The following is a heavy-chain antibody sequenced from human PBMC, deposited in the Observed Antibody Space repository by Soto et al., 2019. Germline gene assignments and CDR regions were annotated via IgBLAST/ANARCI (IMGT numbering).Heavy chain of an antibody. CDR1: GFTFRRHG. V-gene: IGHV3-33*03. CDR3: ARWSNHKVVDP. J-gene: IGHJ5*02. CDR2: IWYDGSEQ. Sequence: QEQLVESGGGVVQPGMSLRLSCEGSGFTFRRHGMHWVRQSPGKGLEWLAVIWYDGSEQYYADSVKSRFTISRDNSKNMLYLQLNTLTVEDTAVYYCARWSNHKVVDPWGQGTMVTVS. D-gene: IGHD2-8*02.